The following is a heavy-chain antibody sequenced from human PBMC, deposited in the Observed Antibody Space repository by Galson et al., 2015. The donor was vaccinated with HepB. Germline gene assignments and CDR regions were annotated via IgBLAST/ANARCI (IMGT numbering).Heavy chain of an antibody. CDR2: TYYRSKWYN. J-gene: IGHJ4*02. D-gene: IGHD5-12*01. V-gene: IGHV6-1*01. CDR3: ARSPDGGYDAKFDY. CDR1: GDSVSSNSAA. Sequence: CAISGDSVSSNSAAWNWIRQSPSRGLEWLGRTYYRSKWYNDYAVSVKSRITINPDTSKNQFSLQLNSVTPEDTAVYYCARSPDGGYDAKFDYWGQGTLVTVSS.